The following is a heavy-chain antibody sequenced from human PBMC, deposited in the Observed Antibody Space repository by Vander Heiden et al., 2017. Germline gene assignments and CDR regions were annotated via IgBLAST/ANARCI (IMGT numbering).Heavy chain of an antibody. CDR2: IIPIFGTA. D-gene: IGHD3-22*01. V-gene: IGHV1-69*01. Sequence: QVQLVQSGAEVKKPGSSVKVSCKASGGTFSSYAISWVRQAPEQGLERMGGIIPIFGTANYAQKFQGRVTITADESTSTAYMELSSLRSEDTAVYYCFTSSGYYYGNWFDPWGQGTLVTVSS. CDR1: GGTFSSYA. J-gene: IGHJ5*02. CDR3: FTSSGYYYGNWFDP.